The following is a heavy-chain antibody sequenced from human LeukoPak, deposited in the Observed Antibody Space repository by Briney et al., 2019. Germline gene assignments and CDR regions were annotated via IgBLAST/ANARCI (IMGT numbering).Heavy chain of an antibody. CDR3: ANWNGDDAFDI. V-gene: IGHV1-8*01. CDR1: GHTFTSYD. CDR2: MNPNSGNT. D-gene: IGHD1-1*01. J-gene: IGHJ3*02. Sequence: ASVKVSCKASGHTFTSYDINWVRQATGQGLEWMGWMNPNSGNTGYAQKFQGRVTMTRNTSISTTYMELSSLRSEDTAVYYCANWNGDDAFDIWGQGTMVTVSS.